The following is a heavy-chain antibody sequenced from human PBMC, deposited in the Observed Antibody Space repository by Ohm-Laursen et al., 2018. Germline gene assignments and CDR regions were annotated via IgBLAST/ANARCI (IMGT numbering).Heavy chain of an antibody. CDR2: MHHSGAT. D-gene: IGHD3/OR15-3a*01. CDR1: GGSISSDYY. Sequence: SDTLSLTCTVSGGSISSDYYWTWIRQVPGEGLEWIAYMHHSGATNYNPSLKSRVTISVDTSKNQFSLKLSSVIAADTAVYYCARDQSGYDFSGVGYNWFDPWGQGTLVTVSS. J-gene: IGHJ5*02. CDR3: ARDQSGYDFSGVGYNWFDP. V-gene: IGHV4-59*01.